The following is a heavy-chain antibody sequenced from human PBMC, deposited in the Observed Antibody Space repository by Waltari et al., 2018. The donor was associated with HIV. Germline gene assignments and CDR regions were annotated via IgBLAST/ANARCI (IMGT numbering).Heavy chain of an antibody. CDR3: ARTTSRPHYYDSSGYPWYFDL. V-gene: IGHV4-61*01. J-gene: IGHJ2*01. CDR2: IYYSGST. Sequence: QVQLQESGPGLVKPSETLSLTCTVSGGSVSSGSYYWSWIRQHPGKGLAWIGYIYYSGSTNYNPSLKSRVTISVDTSKNQFSLKLSSVTAADTAVYYCARTTSRPHYYDSSGYPWYFDLWGRGTLVTVSS. CDR1: GGSVSSGSYY. D-gene: IGHD3-22*01.